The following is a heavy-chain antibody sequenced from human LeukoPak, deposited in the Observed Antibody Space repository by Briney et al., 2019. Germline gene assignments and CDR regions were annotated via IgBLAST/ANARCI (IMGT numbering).Heavy chain of an antibody. Sequence: SETLSLTCTVSGGSINSYYWSWIRQPPGKGLEWIGYIYYSGSTNYNPSLKSRVTISVDTSKNQFSLKLSSVTAADTAVYYCASYRGWATSGAFDIWGQGTLVTVSS. CDR1: GGSINSYY. CDR3: ASYRGWATSGAFDI. J-gene: IGHJ4*02. V-gene: IGHV4-59*01. D-gene: IGHD1-26*01. CDR2: IYYSGST.